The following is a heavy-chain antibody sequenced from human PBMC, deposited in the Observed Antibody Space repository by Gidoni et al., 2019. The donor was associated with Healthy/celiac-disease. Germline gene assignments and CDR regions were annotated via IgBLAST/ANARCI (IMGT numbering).Heavy chain of an antibody. CDR2: ISWDDDK. V-gene: IGHV2-5*02. CDR3: AHRGMEGDFDY. J-gene: IGHJ4*02. D-gene: IGHD3-10*01. Sequence: QLTLKESGPTLVKPTQTLTLTCTFSGFSLSTSGVVVGWIRQPPGKALEWLALISWDDDKRYSPSLKSRLTITKDTSKNQVVLTMTNMDPVDTATYYCAHRGMEGDFDYWGQGTLVTVSS. CDR1: GFSLSTSGVV.